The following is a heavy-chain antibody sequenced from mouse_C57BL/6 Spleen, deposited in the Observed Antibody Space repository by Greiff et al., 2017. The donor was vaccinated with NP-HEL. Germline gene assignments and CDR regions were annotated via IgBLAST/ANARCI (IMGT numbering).Heavy chain of an antibody. Sequence: EVKLMESGGGLVQPGGSLSLSCAASGFTFTDYYMSWVRQPPGKALEWLGFIRNKANGYTTEYSASVKGRFTISRDNSQSILYLQMNALRAEDSATYYCARFFPGYYAMDYWGQGTSVTVSS. V-gene: IGHV7-3*01. CDR1: GFTFTDYY. CDR2: IRNKANGYTT. J-gene: IGHJ4*01. CDR3: ARFFPGYYAMDY.